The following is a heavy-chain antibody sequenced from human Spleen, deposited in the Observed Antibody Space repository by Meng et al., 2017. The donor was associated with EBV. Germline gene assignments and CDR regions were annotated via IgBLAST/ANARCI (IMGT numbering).Heavy chain of an antibody. J-gene: IGHJ4*02. CDR2: ISGYSGNT. V-gene: IGHV1-18*01. CDR1: GYTFTNYA. CDR3: ARGSGKYYTTGI. D-gene: IGHD3-10*01. Sequence: QVQLVQSGSELKKPGASVKVSCKASGYTFTNYALNWVRQAPGQGLEWMGWISGYSGNTDYAQKFQGRVTMTRDTSTSTAYLELRSLTSDDTAVYYCARGSGKYYTTGIWGQGTLVTVSS.